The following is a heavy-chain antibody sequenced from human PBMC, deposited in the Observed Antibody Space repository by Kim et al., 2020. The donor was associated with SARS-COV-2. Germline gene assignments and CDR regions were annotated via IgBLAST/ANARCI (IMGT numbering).Heavy chain of an antibody. CDR2: IYYSGST. J-gene: IGHJ6*03. V-gene: IGHV4-30-4*01. CDR3: ARSPTMSAHYYMDV. CDR1: GGSISSGDYY. Sequence: SETLSLTCTVSGGSISSGDYYWSWIRQPPGKGLEWIGYIYYSGSTYYNPSLKSRVTISVDTSKNQFSLKLSSVTAADTAVYYCARSPTMSAHYYMDVWGKGTTVTVSS.